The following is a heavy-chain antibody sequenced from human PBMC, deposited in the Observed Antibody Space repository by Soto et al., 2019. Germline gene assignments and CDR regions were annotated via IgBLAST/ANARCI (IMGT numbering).Heavy chain of an antibody. D-gene: IGHD3-16*01. J-gene: IGHJ4*02. CDR3: AGGFGSFDY. Sequence: EVQLLESGGGLVQPGGSLRLSCAASGFTFSSYAVSWVRQAPGKGLEWVSAISGSGGSTYYADSVKGRFTVSRDNSKNTLYLQMNSPRAEDTAVYYCAGGFGSFDYWGQGTLVTVSS. V-gene: IGHV3-23*01. CDR2: ISGSGGST. CDR1: GFTFSSYA.